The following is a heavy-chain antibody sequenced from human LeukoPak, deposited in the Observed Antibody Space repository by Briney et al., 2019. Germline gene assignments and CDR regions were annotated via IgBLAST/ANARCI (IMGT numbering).Heavy chain of an antibody. D-gene: IGHD4-11*01. CDR2: IYYSGST. J-gene: IGHJ6*02. V-gene: IGHV4-30-4*01. Sequence: SETLSLTCTVSGGSISSGDYYWSWIRQPPGKGLEWIGYIYYSGSTYYNPSLKSRVTISVDTSKNQFSLKLSSVTAADTAVYYCARDRLVTTPYYYYGMDVWGRGTTVTVSS. CDR1: GGSISSGDYY. CDR3: ARDRLVTTPYYYYGMDV.